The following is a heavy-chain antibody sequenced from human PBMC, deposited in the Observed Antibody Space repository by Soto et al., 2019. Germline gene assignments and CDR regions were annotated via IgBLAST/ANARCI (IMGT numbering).Heavy chain of an antibody. CDR3: EHRLVYYDILTGYYDYCYYGMDV. V-gene: IGHV2-5*02. J-gene: IGHJ6*02. CDR1: GFPLSTSGAG. CDR2: IYWDDDK. Sequence: QITLKESGPTLVKPTQTLTLTCTHPGFPLSTSGAGVGWIRQPPGKALEWLALIYWDDDKRYSPSLKCRLTITMDTSKHHVVLTMTNMGPVDTATYYCEHRLVYYDILTGYYDYCYYGMDVLGQGTTVTVSS. D-gene: IGHD3-9*01.